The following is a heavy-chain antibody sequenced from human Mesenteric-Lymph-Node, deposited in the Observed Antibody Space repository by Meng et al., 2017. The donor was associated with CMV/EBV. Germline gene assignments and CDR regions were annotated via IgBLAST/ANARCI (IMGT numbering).Heavy chain of an antibody. Sequence: GGSLRLSCAASGFTFSNAWMSWVRQAPGKGLEWVGRIKSKTDGGTTDYAAPVKGRFTISRDDSKNTLYLQMNSLKTEDTAVYYCTTDPPSYRDIVVVPAAIGQPDYWGQGTLVTVSS. D-gene: IGHD2-2*02. J-gene: IGHJ4*02. CDR1: GFTFSNAW. CDR2: IKSKTDGGTT. CDR3: TTDPPSYRDIVVVPAAIGQPDY. V-gene: IGHV3-15*01.